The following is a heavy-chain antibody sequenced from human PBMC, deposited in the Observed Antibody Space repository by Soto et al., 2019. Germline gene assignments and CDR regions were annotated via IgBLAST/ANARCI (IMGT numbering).Heavy chain of an antibody. D-gene: IGHD1-1*01. CDR1: GFTFSSSS. J-gene: IGHJ4*02. CDR3: AAVPGDFDC. V-gene: IGHV1-58*01. CDR2: IVIGTGNT. Sequence: SVKVSCKASGFTFSSSSVQLVRQARGQRLEWIGWIVIGTGNTNYAQRFQGRVTFTRDMSTSTAYMELSSLRSEDTAVYYCAAVPGDFDCWGQGTLVTVSS.